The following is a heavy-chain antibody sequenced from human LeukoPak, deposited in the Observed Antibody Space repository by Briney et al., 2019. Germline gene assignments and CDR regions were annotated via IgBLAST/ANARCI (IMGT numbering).Heavy chain of an antibody. CDR3: ASPARDGYNSFDY. CDR2: ISSSSSYI. CDR1: GFTFSSYS. V-gene: IGHV3-21*01. Sequence: GGSLRLSCAASGFTFSSYSMNWVRQAPGKGLEWVSSISSSSSYIYYADSVKGRFTISGDNSKNTLFLQMNNLRAEDTAVYYCASPARDGYNSFDYWGQGTLVTVSS. D-gene: IGHD5-24*01. J-gene: IGHJ4*02.